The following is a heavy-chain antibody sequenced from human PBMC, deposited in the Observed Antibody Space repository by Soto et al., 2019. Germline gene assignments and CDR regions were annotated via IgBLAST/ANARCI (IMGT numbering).Heavy chain of an antibody. CDR3: ARDFYGGYTYGPGDY. Sequence: GGSLRLSCAASGFMFSAYWMSWVRQAPGKGLEWVANIHGDGGKIYHVDSVKGRFTISRDNAKRSLYLQMKSLRAEDTAVYYCARDFYGGYTYGPGDYWGQGALVTVSS. CDR1: GFMFSAYW. J-gene: IGHJ4*02. D-gene: IGHD5-18*01. V-gene: IGHV3-7*01. CDR2: IHGDGGKI.